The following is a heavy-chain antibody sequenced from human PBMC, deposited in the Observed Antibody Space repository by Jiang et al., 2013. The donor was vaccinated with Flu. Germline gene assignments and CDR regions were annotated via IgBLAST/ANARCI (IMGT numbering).Heavy chain of an antibody. CDR1: GFTFSYYR. J-gene: IGHJ4*02. Sequence: QLVESGGGVVQPGGSLRLSCAASGFTFSYYRMHWVRQSPGKGLEWVASLWHDGSNKFYADSVRGRFTISRDNSRNTLYLQMDSLRPEDTAVYYCATLRGSSYDTFLADYWGQGTLVTVSS. CDR2: LWHDGSNK. D-gene: IGHD3-9*01. V-gene: IGHV3-30*02. CDR3: ATLRGSSYDTFLADY.